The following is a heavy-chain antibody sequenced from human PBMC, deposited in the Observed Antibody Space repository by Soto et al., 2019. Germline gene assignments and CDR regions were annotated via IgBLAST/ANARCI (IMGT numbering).Heavy chain of an antibody. J-gene: IGHJ4*02. V-gene: IGHV1-69*01. D-gene: IGHD3-16*01. CDR2: LIPLFGTS. CDR3: AGGGRRRYYFDY. Sequence: QEQLVQSGAEVKKPGSSVKLSCKASGGTFSSYTISWVRQAPGQGLEWMGGLIPLFGTSKYAQKFQGRVTITADESTSTAYMELSSLRSEDTAVYYCAGGGRRRYYFDYWGQGTLVTVSS. CDR1: GGTFSSYT.